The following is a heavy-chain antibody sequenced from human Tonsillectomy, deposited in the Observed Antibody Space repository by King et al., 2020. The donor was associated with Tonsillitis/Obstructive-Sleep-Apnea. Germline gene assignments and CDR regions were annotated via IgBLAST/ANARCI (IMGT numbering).Heavy chain of an antibody. D-gene: IGHD3-16*01. V-gene: IGHV3-66*01. CDR2: IYSGGAT. CDR1: GFTVSSNY. Sequence: VQLVESGGGLVQPGGSLRLSCAASGFTVSSNYMSWVRQAPGKGLEWVSVIYSGGATYYADSVKGRFTISRDTSKNPVYLQVNNLRAEDTAGYYCARALGDYLSWGQGTLVTVSS. CDR3: ARALGDYLS. J-gene: IGHJ5*02.